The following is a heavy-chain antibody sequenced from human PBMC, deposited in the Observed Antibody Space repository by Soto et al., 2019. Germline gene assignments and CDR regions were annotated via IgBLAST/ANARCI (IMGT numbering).Heavy chain of an antibody. V-gene: IGHV3-23*01. CDR1: GFTFSSYA. J-gene: IGHJ6*03. CDR3: AKLDSSSSWGYYYYYMDV. D-gene: IGHD6-13*01. Sequence: PGGSLRLSCAASGFTFSSYAMSWVRQAPRKGLEWVSAISGSGGSTYYADSVKGRFTISRHNSKNTLYLQMNSLRAEDTAVYYCAKLDSSSSWGYYYYYMDVWGKGTTVTVSS. CDR2: ISGSGGST.